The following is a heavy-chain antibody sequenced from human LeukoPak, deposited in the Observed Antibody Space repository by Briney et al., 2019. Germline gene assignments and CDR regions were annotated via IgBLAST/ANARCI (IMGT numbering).Heavy chain of an antibody. Sequence: KPGGSLRLSCAASGFTFSDYYMSWIRQAPGKGLVWISYISSSSNYKNYADSVQGRFTISRDNAKSSLYLQMNGLRAVDTAVYYCARHGLYDSTDYWTFQHWGQGTLVTVSS. D-gene: IGHD3-22*01. CDR1: GFTFSDYY. J-gene: IGHJ1*01. CDR2: ISSSSNYK. CDR3: ARHGLYDSTDYWTFQH. V-gene: IGHV3-11*06.